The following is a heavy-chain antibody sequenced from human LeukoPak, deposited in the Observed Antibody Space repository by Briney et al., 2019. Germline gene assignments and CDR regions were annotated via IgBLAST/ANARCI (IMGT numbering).Heavy chain of an antibody. Sequence: GGSLRLSCAASGFTFSSYGMHWVRQAPGKGLEWVAVISYDGSNKYYADSVKGRFTISRDNCKSTLYLQMNSLRAEDTAVYYCAKDLMRDRWFGESWGQGTLVTVTS. CDR3: AKDLMRDRWFGES. J-gene: IGHJ5*02. CDR2: ISYDGSNK. V-gene: IGHV3-30*18. D-gene: IGHD3-10*01. CDR1: GFTFSSYG.